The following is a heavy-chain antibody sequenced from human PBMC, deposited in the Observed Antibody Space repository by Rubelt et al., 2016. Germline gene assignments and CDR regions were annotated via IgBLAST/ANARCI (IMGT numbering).Heavy chain of an antibody. CDR1: SSYG. Sequence: SSYGMHWVRQAPGKGLEWVSAISGSGGSTYYADSVKGRFTISRDIAKNTVYLQMNSLRVEDTAMYYCARSWGSSFSDYWGQGTLVTVSS. CDR3: ARSWGSSFSDY. D-gene: IGHD6-19*01. CDR2: ISGSGGST. V-gene: IGHV3-23*01. J-gene: IGHJ4*02.